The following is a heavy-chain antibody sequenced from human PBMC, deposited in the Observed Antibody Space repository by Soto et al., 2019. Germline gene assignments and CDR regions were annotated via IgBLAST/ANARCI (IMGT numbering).Heavy chain of an antibody. V-gene: IGHV1-69*01. D-gene: IGHD2-21*02. CDR2: IIPIFDTT. J-gene: IGHJ4*02. Sequence: QLHLVQSGAEVKKPGSSLKVSCKASGGTFSNSGISWVRQAPGQGLEWMGGIIPIFDTTNYAQKLQGRITIIADESTNTVYMELSNLRSADTGVYYCAGAHILVSVTLHENYFDAWGQGTLVTVSS. CDR1: GGTFSNSG. CDR3: AGAHILVSVTLHENYFDA.